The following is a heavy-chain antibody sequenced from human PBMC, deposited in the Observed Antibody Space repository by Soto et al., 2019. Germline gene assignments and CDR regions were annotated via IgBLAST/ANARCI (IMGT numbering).Heavy chain of an antibody. CDR2: IYYTGST. Sequence: SETLSLTCTVSGGSISSFYWSWIRQPPGKGLEWIGYIYYTGSTNYNPSLKSRVTISVDTSKNQFSLKLSSVTAADTAVYYCARGRHWLDYWGQGTLVTVSS. J-gene: IGHJ4*02. D-gene: IGHD3-9*01. CDR3: ARGRHWLDY. V-gene: IGHV4-59*01. CDR1: GGSISSFY.